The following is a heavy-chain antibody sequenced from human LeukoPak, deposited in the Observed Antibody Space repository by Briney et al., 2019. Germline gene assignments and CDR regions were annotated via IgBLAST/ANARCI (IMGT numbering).Heavy chain of an antibody. CDR1: GGTFSSYA. CDR2: IIPIFGTA. CDR3: ARKTDGDYQYFQH. D-gene: IGHD4-17*01. V-gene: IGHV1-69*13. Sequence: SVKVSCKASGGTFSSYAISWVRQAPGQGLEWMGGIIPIFGTAIYAQKFQGRVTITADESTSTAYMELSSLRSEDTAVYYCARKTDGDYQYFQHWGQGTLVTVSS. J-gene: IGHJ1*01.